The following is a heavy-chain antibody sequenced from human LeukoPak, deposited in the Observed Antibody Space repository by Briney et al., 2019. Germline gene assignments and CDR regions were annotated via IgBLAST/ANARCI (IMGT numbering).Heavy chain of an antibody. CDR3: AKGTDLYGSGSLFDY. V-gene: IGHV3-43D*03. J-gene: IGHJ4*02. D-gene: IGHD3-10*01. Sequence: GGSLRLSCAASGFTFDDYAMHWVRQAPGKGLEWVSLISWDGGSTYYADSVKGRFAISRDNSKNSLYLQMNSLRAEDTALYYCAKGTDLYGSGSLFDYWGQGTLVTVSS. CDR1: GFTFDDYA. CDR2: ISWDGGST.